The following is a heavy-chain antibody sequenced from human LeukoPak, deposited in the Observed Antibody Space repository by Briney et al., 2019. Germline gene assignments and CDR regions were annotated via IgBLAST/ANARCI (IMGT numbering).Heavy chain of an antibody. V-gene: IGHV4-30-2*01. CDR2: INHSGST. CDR3: ARVATMIRVFGPNSQRYYFDY. Sequence: KPSQTLSLTCTVSGGSISSGGYYWSWIRQPPGKGLEWIGEINHSGSTNYNPSLKSRVTISVDTSKNQFSLKLSSVTAADTAVYYCARVATMIRVFGPNSQRYYFDYWGQGTLVTVSS. D-gene: IGHD5-12*01. CDR1: GGSISSGGYY. J-gene: IGHJ4*02.